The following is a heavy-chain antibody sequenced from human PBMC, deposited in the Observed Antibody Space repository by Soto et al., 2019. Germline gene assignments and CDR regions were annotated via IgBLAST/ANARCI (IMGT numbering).Heavy chain of an antibody. Sequence: QLQLQESGPGLVKPSETLSLTCTVSGGSISSSSYYWGWIRQPPGKGLEGIGSIYYSGSTYYNPSLKSRVTISVDASKNQFSLKLSSVTAADTAVYYCARSYYGSGYYYMDVWGKGTTVTVSS. CDR3: ARSYYGSGYYYMDV. CDR1: GGSISSSSYY. CDR2: IYYSGST. D-gene: IGHD3-10*01. V-gene: IGHV4-39*01. J-gene: IGHJ6*03.